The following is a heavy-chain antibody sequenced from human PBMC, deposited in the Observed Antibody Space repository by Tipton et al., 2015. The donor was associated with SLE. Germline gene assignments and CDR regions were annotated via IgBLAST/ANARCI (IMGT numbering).Heavy chain of an antibody. D-gene: IGHD4-17*01. CDR2: IYSGGKT. J-gene: IGHJ4*02. CDR1: GITVSSTY. V-gene: IGHV3-53*01. CDR3: ANLATVSTSDY. Sequence: SLRLSCAASGITVSSTYMSWVRQAPGKGLEWVSVIYSGGKTHYADSVKGRFTISRDNSKNTLYLQMNSLRAEDTAVYYCANLATVSTSDYWGQGTLVTVSS.